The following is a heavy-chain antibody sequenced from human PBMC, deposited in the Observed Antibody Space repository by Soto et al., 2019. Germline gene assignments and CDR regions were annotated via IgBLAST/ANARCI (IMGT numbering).Heavy chain of an antibody. J-gene: IGHJ4*02. CDR3: ARRSGGSRFGPAYIDS. CDR1: GFPFSTYW. Sequence: EEYLVQSGREVKKPGESLRISCKGSGFPFSTYWIAWVRQTPGKGLEWMGIFSPGDSDGRYSPSFQGQVTMSADKSMRSACLQWSSLNASATGIYFCARRSGGSRFGPAYIDSWGQGTQVIVSS. CDR2: FSPGDSDG. V-gene: IGHV5-51*01. D-gene: IGHD3-3*01.